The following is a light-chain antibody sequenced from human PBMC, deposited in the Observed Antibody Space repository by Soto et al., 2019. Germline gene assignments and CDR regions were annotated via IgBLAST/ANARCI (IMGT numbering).Light chain of an antibody. J-gene: IGKJ1*01. V-gene: IGKV3-20*01. CDR1: QSVSSSD. CDR3: QQYGSSPWP. CDR2: GAS. Sequence: EIVLTQSPGTLSLSPGERATLSCRASQSVSSSDLAWYQQKPGQAPRLLIYGASSRATGIPDRFSGSGSGTDFTLTISRLELEDFAVYYCQQYGSSPWPVGQGTKV.